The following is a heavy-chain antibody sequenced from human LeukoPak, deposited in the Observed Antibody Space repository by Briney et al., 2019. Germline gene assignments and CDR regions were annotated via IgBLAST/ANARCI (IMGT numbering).Heavy chain of an antibody. Sequence: SETLSFTCAVPGGSISSSSYYWGWIRQPPGKGLEWIGSIYYSGSTYYNPSLKSRVTISVDTSKNQFSLKVNSVTAADTAVYYCARVDPLRRDGYNSWGQGTLVTVSS. CDR2: IYYSGST. V-gene: IGHV4-39*07. J-gene: IGHJ4*02. D-gene: IGHD5-24*01. CDR1: GGSISSSSYY. CDR3: ARVDPLRRDGYNS.